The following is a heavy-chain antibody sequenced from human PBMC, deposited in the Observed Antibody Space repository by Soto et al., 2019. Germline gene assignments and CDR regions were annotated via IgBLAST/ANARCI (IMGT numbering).Heavy chain of an antibody. J-gene: IGHJ5*02. CDR3: ARAHGSSWYNWFDP. CDR1: GGTFSRYG. V-gene: IGHV1-69*13. CDR2: IIPLFGTT. Sequence: SVAVYFTTSGGTFSRYGIIWMRQSPGRGLEWMGGIIPLFGTTNYAQKFRGRVTVTADESTSTVYMELRSLRFEDTAVYYCARAHGSSWYNWFDPWGQGTLVPVSS. D-gene: IGHD6-13*01.